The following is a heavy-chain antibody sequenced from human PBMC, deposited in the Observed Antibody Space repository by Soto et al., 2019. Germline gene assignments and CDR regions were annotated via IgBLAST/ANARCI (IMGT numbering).Heavy chain of an antibody. CDR3: TSSPEYCSSTSCYGYYFDY. V-gene: IGHV3-73*01. CDR1: GFTFSGSA. J-gene: IGHJ4*02. Sequence: EVQLVESGGGLVQPGGSLKLSCAASGFTFSGSAMHWVRQASGKGLEWVGRIRSKANSYATAYAASMKGRFTISRHDSQNTAYLQMNSLKTEDTAVYYCTSSPEYCSSTSCYGYYFDYLGQGTLVTVSS. D-gene: IGHD2-2*01. CDR2: IRSKANSYAT.